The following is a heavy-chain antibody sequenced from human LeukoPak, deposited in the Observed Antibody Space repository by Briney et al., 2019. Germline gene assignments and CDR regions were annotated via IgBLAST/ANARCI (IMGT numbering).Heavy chain of an antibody. V-gene: IGHV3-23*01. Sequence: GGSLRLSCAASGFTFSSYAMHWVRQAPGKGLEWVSHISGSDGDTYYADSVKGRFTISRDNSKNTLYLQMNSLRADDTAVYYCARSAGYSSGWYGYWGQGTLVTVSS. J-gene: IGHJ4*02. CDR3: ARSAGYSSGWYGY. D-gene: IGHD6-19*01. CDR1: GFTFSSYA. CDR2: ISGSDGDT.